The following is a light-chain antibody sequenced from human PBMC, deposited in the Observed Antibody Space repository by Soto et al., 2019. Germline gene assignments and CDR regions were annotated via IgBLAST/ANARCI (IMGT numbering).Light chain of an antibody. J-gene: IGKJ1*01. Sequence: DIQMTXXPXTLSASVGDRVTITCRASQSISTWLAWYQQKPGKAPKLLIYKASNLESGVPSRFSGSGSGTEFTLTISSLQPDDFATYYCQHYNSYSETFGQGTKVEI. V-gene: IGKV1-5*03. CDR2: KAS. CDR1: QSISTW. CDR3: QHYNSYSET.